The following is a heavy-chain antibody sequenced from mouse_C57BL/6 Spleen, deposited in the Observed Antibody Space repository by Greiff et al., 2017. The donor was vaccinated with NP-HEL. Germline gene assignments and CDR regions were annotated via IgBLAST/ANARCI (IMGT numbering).Heavy chain of an antibody. CDR1: GFTFSDYG. V-gene: IGHV5-17*01. D-gene: IGHD1-1*01. CDR3: ARPHYYGSSSWFAY. Sequence: EVQLVESGGGLVKPGGSLKLSCAASGFTFSDYGMHWVRQAPEKGLEWVAYISSGSSTIYYADTVKGRFTISRDNAKNTLFLQMTSLRSEDTAMYYCARPHYYGSSSWFAYWGHRTLVTVSA. J-gene: IGHJ3*01. CDR2: ISSGSSTI.